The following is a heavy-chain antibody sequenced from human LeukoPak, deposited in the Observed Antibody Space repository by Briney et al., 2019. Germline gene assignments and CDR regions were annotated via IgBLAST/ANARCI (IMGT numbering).Heavy chain of an antibody. J-gene: IGHJ6*02. CDR1: GFTFSDHY. CDR2: ISGSGGST. CDR3: ARDQPGGYYYYGMDV. V-gene: IGHV3-23*01. Sequence: GGSLRLSCAASGFTFSDHYMDWVRQAPGKGLEWVSAISGSGGSTYYADSVKGRFTISRDNSKNTLYLQMNSLRAEDTAVYYCARDQPGGYYYYGMDVWGQGTTVTVSS.